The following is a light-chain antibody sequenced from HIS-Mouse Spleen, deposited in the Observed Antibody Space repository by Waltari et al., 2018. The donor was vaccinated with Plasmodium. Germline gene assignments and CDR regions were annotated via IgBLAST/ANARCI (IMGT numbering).Light chain of an antibody. J-gene: IGLJ2*01. CDR3: SSYAGSNNLV. CDR2: EVS. V-gene: IGLV2-8*01. CDR1: SSDVGGYNY. Sequence: QPPSASGSPGQSVTISCTGTSSDVGGYNYVSWYQQHPGKAPKLMIYEVSKRPSGVPDRFSGSKSGNTASLTVAGLQAEDEADYYCSSYAGSNNLVFGGGTKLTVL.